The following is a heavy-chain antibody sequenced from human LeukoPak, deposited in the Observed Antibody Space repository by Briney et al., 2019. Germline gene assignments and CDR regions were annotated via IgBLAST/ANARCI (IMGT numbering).Heavy chain of an antibody. V-gene: IGHV4-61*05. CDR1: GGSISRSSSY. CDR3: ARARRGSGGSCYFDY. CDR2: IYYSGST. D-gene: IGHD2-15*01. Sequence: SSETLSLTCTVSGGSISRSSSYWGWIRQPPGKGLEWIGYIYYSGSTNYNPSLKTRVTISVDTSKNQFSLKLSSVTAADTAVYYCARARRGSGGSCYFDYWGQGTLVTVSS. J-gene: IGHJ4*02.